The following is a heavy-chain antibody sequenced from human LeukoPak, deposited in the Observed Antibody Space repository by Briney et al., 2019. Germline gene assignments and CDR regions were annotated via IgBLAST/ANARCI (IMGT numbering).Heavy chain of an antibody. V-gene: IGHV3-23*01. Sequence: GGSLRLSCAASGFTFSNYAMSWVRQAPGKGLEWVSAISGSGGSTYYADSVKGRFTISRDNSKNTLYLQMNSLRAEDTAVYYCAKYSSGWYEDGYFDYWGQGTLVTVSS. CDR2: ISGSGGST. D-gene: IGHD6-19*01. CDR1: GFTFSNYA. J-gene: IGHJ4*02. CDR3: AKYSSGWYEDGYFDY.